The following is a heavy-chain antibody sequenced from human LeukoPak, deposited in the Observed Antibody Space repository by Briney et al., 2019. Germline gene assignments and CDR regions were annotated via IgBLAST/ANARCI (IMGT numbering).Heavy chain of an antibody. D-gene: IGHD2-2*01. J-gene: IGHJ5*02. CDR3: AGWDIVVVPATRAQFGWFDP. CDR2: ISSSSSYI. Sequence: GGSLRLSCAASGFTFSSYSMNWVRQAPGKGLEWVSSISSSSSYIYYADSVKGRFTISRDNAKNSLYLQMNSLRAEDTAVYYCAGWDIVVVPATRAQFGWFDPWGQGTLVTVSS. V-gene: IGHV3-21*01. CDR1: GFTFSSYS.